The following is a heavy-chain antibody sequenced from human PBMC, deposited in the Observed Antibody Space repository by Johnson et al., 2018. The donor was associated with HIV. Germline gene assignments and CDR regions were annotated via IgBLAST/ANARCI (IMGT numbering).Heavy chain of an antibody. CDR3: ASAGRNFWSGYDAFDI. CDR2: IYSGGST. D-gene: IGHD3-3*01. J-gene: IGHJ3*02. V-gene: IGHV3-66*01. CDR1: GLTVSTND. Sequence: VQLLESGGGLVQPGGSLRLSCAASGLTVSTNDINWVRQAPGKGLEWVAIIYSGGSTYYADSVKGRFTISRDNSKNTLYLQMNSLRAEDTAVYYCASAGRNFWSGYDAFDIWGQGTMVTVSS.